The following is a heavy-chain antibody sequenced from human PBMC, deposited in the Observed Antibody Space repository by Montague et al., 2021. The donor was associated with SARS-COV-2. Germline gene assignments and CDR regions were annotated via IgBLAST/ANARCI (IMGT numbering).Heavy chain of an antibody. D-gene: IGHD5-18*01. CDR1: GFTVSSNC. CDR3: ARGAAMVTILYYYYGMDV. J-gene: IGHJ6*02. CDR2: IYSGGST. Sequence: SLRLSCAASGFTVSSNCMSWVRQAPGKGLEWVSVIYSGGSTYYAXSVXGRFTISRDNSKNTLYLQMNSLRAEDTAVYYCARGAAMVTILYYYYGMDVWGQGTTVTVSS. V-gene: IGHV3-53*01.